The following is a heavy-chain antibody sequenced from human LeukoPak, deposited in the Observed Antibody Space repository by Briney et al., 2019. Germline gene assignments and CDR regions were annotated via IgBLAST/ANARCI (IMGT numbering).Heavy chain of an antibody. J-gene: IGHJ6*02. D-gene: IGHD6-19*01. V-gene: IGHV1-69*13. CDR2: IIPIFGTA. CDR3: ARVSGWYHNGYYGMDV. CDR1: GGTFSSYA. Sequence: SVKVSCKASGGTFSSYAISWVRQAPGQGLEWMGGIIPIFGTANYAQKFQGRVTITADESTSTAYMELSSLRSEDTAVYYCARVSGWYHNGYYGMDVWGQGTMVTVSS.